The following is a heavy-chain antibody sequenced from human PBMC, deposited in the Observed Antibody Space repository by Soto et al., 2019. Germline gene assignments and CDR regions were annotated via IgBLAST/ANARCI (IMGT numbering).Heavy chain of an antibody. CDR3: AREAAVAGTAFDH. CDR1: GYPFTSYY. CDR2: INVSDGST. Sequence: ASVKVSCKASGYPFTSYYLHWVRQAPGQGPEWMGRINVSDGSTRYAQNFQGRATMTRDTSTTTVYMELSPLRSDDTAVHYCAREAAVAGTAFDHWGQGTLVTVSS. V-gene: IGHV1-46*01. D-gene: IGHD6-19*01. J-gene: IGHJ5*02.